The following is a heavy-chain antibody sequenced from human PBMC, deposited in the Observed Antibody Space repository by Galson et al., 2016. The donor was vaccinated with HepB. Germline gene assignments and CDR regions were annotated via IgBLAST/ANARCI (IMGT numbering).Heavy chain of an antibody. J-gene: IGHJ4*02. CDR3: ARHKGIGVTTVTTFNY. V-gene: IGHV4-39*01. D-gene: IGHD4-17*01. CDR2: IYYGVST. CDR1: GDSISGIDYY. Sequence: SETLSLTCTVSGDSISGIDYYWGWIRQPPGKGLEWIGSIYYGVSTYYNPSLKSRVTISVDTSKNHFSLKLSSVTAADTAVYYCARHKGIGVTTVTTFNYWGQGTLVTVSS.